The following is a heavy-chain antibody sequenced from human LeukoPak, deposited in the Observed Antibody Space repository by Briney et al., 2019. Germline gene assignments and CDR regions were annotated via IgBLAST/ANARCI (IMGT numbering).Heavy chain of an antibody. V-gene: IGHV4-34*01. D-gene: IGHD2-15*01. CDR1: GGSFSGYY. J-gene: IGHJ4*02. CDR3: ARSRGLGGRIDY. Sequence: SETLSLTCAVYGGSFSGYYWSWIRQPPGKGLEWIGEINHSGSTSYNPSLKSRVTISVDTSKNQFSLKLSSVTAADTAVYYCARSRGLGGRIDYWGQGTLVTVSS. CDR2: INHSGST.